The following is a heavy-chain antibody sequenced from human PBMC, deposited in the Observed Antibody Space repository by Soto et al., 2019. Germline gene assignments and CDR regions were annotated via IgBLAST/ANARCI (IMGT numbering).Heavy chain of an antibody. CDR3: ARATPRYSGSWHELLAF. V-gene: IGHV4-59*01. J-gene: IGHJ4*02. D-gene: IGHD6-13*01. CDR1: GGFIRNYY. CDR2: IYSSGST. Sequence: PSDTLSLTCRVSGGFIRNYYWTWIRQPPGKGLEWVGHIYSSGSTKYNPSLQSRGSISSDISTNQFPLRLTSVSAADTAIYFCARATPRYSGSWHELLAFWGQGTLVTV.